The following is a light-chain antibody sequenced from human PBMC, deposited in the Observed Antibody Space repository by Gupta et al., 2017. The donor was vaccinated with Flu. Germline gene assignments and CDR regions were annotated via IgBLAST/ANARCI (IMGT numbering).Light chain of an antibody. V-gene: IGKV6D-21*02. CDR3: HEICSLPST. CDR1: QTIGTR. Sequence: PCVQSDTPKVNDANVVYASQTIGTRLQWYQQKPERSPKVPMTCAVHAIPGVPSKFKGSGSGTDFTLTIKTRGAEDAPAFYFHEICSLPSTFGEGTKVEIK. J-gene: IGKJ4*02. CDR2: CAV.